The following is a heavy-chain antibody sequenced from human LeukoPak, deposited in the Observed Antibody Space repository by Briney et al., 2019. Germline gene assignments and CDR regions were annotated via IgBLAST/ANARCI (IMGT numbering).Heavy chain of an antibody. D-gene: IGHD3-22*01. CDR2: IIPIFGTA. J-gene: IGHJ4*02. Sequence: SVKVSCKASGGTFSSYAISWVRQAPGQGLEWMGGIIPIFGTANYAQKFQGRVTTTADESTSTAYMELSSLRSEDTAVYYCARATTTDYYDSSQDYWGQGTLVTVSS. CDR3: ARATTTDYYDSSQDY. V-gene: IGHV1-69*13. CDR1: GGTFSSYA.